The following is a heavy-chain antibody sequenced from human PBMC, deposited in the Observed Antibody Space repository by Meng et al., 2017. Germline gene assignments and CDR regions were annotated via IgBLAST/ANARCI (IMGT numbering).Heavy chain of an antibody. CDR3: ARGGTSGSYRI. D-gene: IGHD1-26*01. CDR1: GGSFSGHD. Sequence: QVQVPQWGAGLLKPSGTPALACDVYGGSFSGHDWSVIRQPPGKGLEWIGAINHSGSTNYNPSLKSRVTISVDTSKNRFSLKLSSVTAADTAVYYCARGGTSGSYRIWGQGTLVTVSS. CDR2: INHSGST. J-gene: IGHJ4*02. V-gene: IGHV4-34*01.